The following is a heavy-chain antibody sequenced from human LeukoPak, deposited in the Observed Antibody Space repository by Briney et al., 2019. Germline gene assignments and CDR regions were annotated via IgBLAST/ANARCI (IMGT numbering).Heavy chain of an antibody. D-gene: IGHD3-22*01. Sequence: GGSLRLSCAASGFTFSSYWMSWVRQAPGKGLEWVANIKQDGSEKYYVDSEKGRFTISRDNAKNSLYLQMNSLRAEDTAVYYCASTRMDYYDSSGEFDYWGQGTLVTVSS. CDR2: IKQDGSEK. CDR3: ASTRMDYYDSSGEFDY. V-gene: IGHV3-7*01. J-gene: IGHJ4*02. CDR1: GFTFSSYW.